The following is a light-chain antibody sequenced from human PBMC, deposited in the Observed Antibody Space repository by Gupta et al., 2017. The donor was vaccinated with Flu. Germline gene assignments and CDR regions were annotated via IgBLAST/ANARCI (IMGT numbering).Light chain of an antibody. CDR2: EDT. V-gene: IGLV2-23*01. CDR3: ASYAGSWV. CDR1: SSDVGTHNF. Sequence: QSALPHPASVSGSPGQSVPIPGPGASSDVGTHNFVCWYQQHPGRAPKLGIYEDTKRPSGISNRFSGSKSDSTASLTISGLQAEDEADYYCASYAGSWVFGGGTKLTVL. J-gene: IGLJ3*02.